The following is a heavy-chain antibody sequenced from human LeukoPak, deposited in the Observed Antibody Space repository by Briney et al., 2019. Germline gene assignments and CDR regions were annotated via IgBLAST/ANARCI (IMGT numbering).Heavy chain of an antibody. V-gene: IGHV4-39*01. CDR2: IYYSGRT. CDR1: GGSIRSSYYY. Sequence: SETLSLTCTVSGGSIRSSYYYWGWIRQPPGKGLEWIGSIYYSGRTYYNPSLKSRVTISVDTSKNQFSLKLSSVTAADTAVYYCASYDYSSSWFWGQGTLVTVSS. J-gene: IGHJ4*02. CDR3: ASYDYSSSWF. D-gene: IGHD6-13*01.